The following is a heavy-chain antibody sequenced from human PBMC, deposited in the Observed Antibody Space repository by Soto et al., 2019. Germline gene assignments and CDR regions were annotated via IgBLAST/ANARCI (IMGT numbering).Heavy chain of an antibody. V-gene: IGHV4-31*03. D-gene: IGHD2-15*01. CDR2: IYYSGST. J-gene: IGHJ4*02. Sequence: PSETLYLTCTVSGGSISSGGYYWSWIRQHPGKGLEWIGYIYYSGSTYYNPSLKSRVTISVDTSKNQFSLKPSSVTAADTAVYYCAIGGCSGGSCYSYFDYWGQGTLVTVSS. CDR1: GGSISSGGYY. CDR3: AIGGCSGGSCYSYFDY.